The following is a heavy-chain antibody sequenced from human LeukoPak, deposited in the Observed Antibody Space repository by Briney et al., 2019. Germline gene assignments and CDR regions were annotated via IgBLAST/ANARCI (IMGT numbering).Heavy chain of an antibody. CDR1: GGSIRSSYYY. CDR3: ACLVGRYSSGLYYYYFDY. D-gene: IGHD3-22*01. CDR2: MYLSGTT. J-gene: IGHJ4*02. V-gene: IGHV4-39*07. Sequence: SETLSLTCTGSGGSIRSSYYYWGWIRQPPGKGPEWIGEMYLSGTTHSNPSVKSRVTISIDKSKNQFFLNLSSVTAADTAVYYCACLVGRYSSGLYYYYFDYWGQGTLVTVSS.